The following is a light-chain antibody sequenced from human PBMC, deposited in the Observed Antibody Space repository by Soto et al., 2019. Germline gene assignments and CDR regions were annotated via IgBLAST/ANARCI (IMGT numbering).Light chain of an antibody. J-gene: IGLJ1*01. CDR2: GNS. CDR3: QSYDSSLNAYV. CDR1: SSNIGAGYD. V-gene: IGLV1-40*01. Sequence: QSVPTQPPSVSGAPGQRVTMSCTGSSSNIGAGYDVHWYQQLPGTAPKLLIYGNSNRPSGVPDRFSGSKSGTSASLAITGLQAEDEADYYCQSYDSSLNAYVFGTGTQLTVL.